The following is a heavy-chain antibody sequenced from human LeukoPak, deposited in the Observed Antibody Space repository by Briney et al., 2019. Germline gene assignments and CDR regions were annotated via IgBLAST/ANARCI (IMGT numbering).Heavy chain of an antibody. D-gene: IGHD1-1*01. CDR1: GASISSYY. J-gene: IGHJ4*02. V-gene: IGHV4-59*08. Sequence: SETLSLTCSVSGASISSYYWSWTRQPPGRGLEWLGYISYTGSTNYNPSLKSRLTISVDTSKNQLSLNLTTVTAADTAVYYCARHEGTWTFDYWGQGALVTVSS. CDR2: ISYTGST. CDR3: ARHEGTWTFDY.